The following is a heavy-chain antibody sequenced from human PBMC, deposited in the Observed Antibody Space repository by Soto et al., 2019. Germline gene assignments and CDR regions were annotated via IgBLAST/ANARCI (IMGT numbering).Heavy chain of an antibody. CDR2: ISYDGSNK. J-gene: IGHJ5*02. CDR1: GFTFSSYG. D-gene: IGHD3-10*01. V-gene: IGHV3-30*18. Sequence: GGSLRLSCAASGFTFSSYGMRWVRQAPGKGLEWVAVISYDGSNKYYADSVKGRFTISRDNSKNTLYLQMNSLRAEDTAVYYCAKPYYYGSGSYYYKNWFDPWGQGTLVTVSS. CDR3: AKPYYYGSGSYYYKNWFDP.